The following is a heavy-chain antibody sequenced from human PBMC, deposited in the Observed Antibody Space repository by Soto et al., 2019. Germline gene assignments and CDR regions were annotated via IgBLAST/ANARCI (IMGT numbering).Heavy chain of an antibody. V-gene: IGHV3-30-3*01. D-gene: IGHD4-4*01. J-gene: IGHJ2*01. CDR3: ASPLWRDDYNWGYFDL. CDR2: ISYDGSNK. CDR1: GFTFSSYA. Sequence: QVQLVESGGGVVQPGRSLRLSCAASGFTFSSYAMHWVRQAPGKGLEWVAVISYDGSNKYYTDSVKGRFTISRDNSKNTLYLQMNSLRAEDTAVYYCASPLWRDDYNWGYFDLWAVAPWSLSPQ.